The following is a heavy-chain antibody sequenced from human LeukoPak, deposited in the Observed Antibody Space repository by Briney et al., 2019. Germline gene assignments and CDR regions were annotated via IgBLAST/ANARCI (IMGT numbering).Heavy chain of an antibody. CDR1: GFTSNDNS. CDR3: ARASEFDY. V-gene: IGHV3-21*01. CDR2: ISGNSYHI. Sequence: PGGSLRLSCAASGFTSNDNSMSWVRQAPGKGLEWVSSISGNSYHIFYADSVKGRFTISRDNDKNSLYLQMNSLRAEDTAVYYCARASEFDYWGQGTLVTVSS. J-gene: IGHJ4*02.